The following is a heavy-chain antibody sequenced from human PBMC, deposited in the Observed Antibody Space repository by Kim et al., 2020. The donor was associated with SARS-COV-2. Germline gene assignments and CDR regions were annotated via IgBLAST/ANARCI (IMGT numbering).Heavy chain of an antibody. Sequence: SVKGRFTIHRDNPKNALDMQMNSLRAVDTAVYYCARAYSSGWAYFDYWGQGTLVTVSS. V-gene: IGHV3-21*01. CDR3: ARAYSSGWAYFDY. J-gene: IGHJ4*02. D-gene: IGHD6-19*01.